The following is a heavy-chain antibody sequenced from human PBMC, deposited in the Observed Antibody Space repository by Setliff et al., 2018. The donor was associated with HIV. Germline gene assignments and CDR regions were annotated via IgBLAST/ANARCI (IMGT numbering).Heavy chain of an antibody. CDR3: ARYGGNSFWFDP. J-gene: IGHJ5*02. CDR2: FHHSGSV. CDR1: GYSISTAYY. D-gene: IGHD2-21*01. V-gene: IGHV4-38-2*01. Sequence: SETLSLTCAVSGYSISTAYYWGWIRQSPEKGLEWIGGFHHSGSVHYNPSLKSRVSISVDTSKNQFSLKLISVTAADTAVYYCARYGGNSFWFDPWGQGTLVTVSS.